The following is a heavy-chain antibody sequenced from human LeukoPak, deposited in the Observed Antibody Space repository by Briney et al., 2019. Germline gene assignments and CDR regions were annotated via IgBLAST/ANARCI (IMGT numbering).Heavy chain of an antibody. D-gene: IGHD4-17*01. CDR2: IRSKAYGGTT. V-gene: IGHV3-49*03. CDR3: TREYGDYVDYFDY. Sequence: PGRSLRLSRTASGFTFGDYAMSWFRQAPGKGLEWVGFIRSKAYGGTTEYAASVKGRFTISRDDSKSIAYLQMNSLKTEDTAVYYCTREYGDYVDYFDYWGQGTLVTVSS. J-gene: IGHJ4*02. CDR1: GFTFGDYA.